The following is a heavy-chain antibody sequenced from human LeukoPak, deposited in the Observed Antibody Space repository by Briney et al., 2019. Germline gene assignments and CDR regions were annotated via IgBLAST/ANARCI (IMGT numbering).Heavy chain of an antibody. CDR2: INPSGGST. J-gene: IGHJ4*02. Sequence: ASVKVSCKASGYTFTSYYMHWVRQAPGQGLEWMGIINPSGGSTSYAQKFQGRVTMTRDTSTSTVYMELSSLRSEDTAVYYCARVGSGSHFRPTGYFDYWGQGTLVTVSS. V-gene: IGHV1-46*01. CDR1: GYTFTSYY. D-gene: IGHD1-26*01. CDR3: ARVGSGSHFRPTGYFDY.